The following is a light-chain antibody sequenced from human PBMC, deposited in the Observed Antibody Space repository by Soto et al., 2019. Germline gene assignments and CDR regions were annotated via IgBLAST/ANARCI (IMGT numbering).Light chain of an antibody. J-gene: IGLJ2*01. CDR3: CSYAISGTSRV. V-gene: IGLV2-23*01. Sequence: QAVVTQPASVSGSPGQSITISCTGTSSDVGSHNVVSWYQQHPGKAPKLMIYEGSKRPSGVSNRFSGSKSGNTASLTISGLQAEDEADYYCCSYAISGTSRVFGGGTKLTVL. CDR1: SSDVGSHNV. CDR2: EGS.